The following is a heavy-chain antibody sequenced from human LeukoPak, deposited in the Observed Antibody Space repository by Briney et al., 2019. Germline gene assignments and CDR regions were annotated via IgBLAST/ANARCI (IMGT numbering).Heavy chain of an antibody. Sequence: PSETLSLTCTVSGYSISSGYYWGWIRQPPGKGLEWIGSIYHSGSTYYNPSLKSRVTISVDTSKNQFSLKLSSVTAADTAVYYCARDKRITMVRGVIKVLRYGMDVWGQGTTVTVSS. CDR1: GYSISSGYY. CDR2: IYHSGST. CDR3: ARDKRITMVRGVIKVLRYGMDV. J-gene: IGHJ6*02. V-gene: IGHV4-38-2*02. D-gene: IGHD3-10*01.